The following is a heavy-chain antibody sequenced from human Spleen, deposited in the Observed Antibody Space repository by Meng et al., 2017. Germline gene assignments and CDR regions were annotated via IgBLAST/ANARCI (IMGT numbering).Heavy chain of an antibody. D-gene: IGHD5-24*01. CDR2: IYSGGST. J-gene: IGHJ4*02. CDR3: ARGKLGWLQLSHFDY. CDR1: GFTVSSNY. Sequence: GESLKISCAASGFTVSSNYMSWVRQAPGKGLEWVSVIYSGGSTYYADSVKGRFTISRDNSKNTLYLQMNSLRAEDTAVYYCARGKLGWLQLSHFDYWGQGTLVTVSS. V-gene: IGHV3-66*02.